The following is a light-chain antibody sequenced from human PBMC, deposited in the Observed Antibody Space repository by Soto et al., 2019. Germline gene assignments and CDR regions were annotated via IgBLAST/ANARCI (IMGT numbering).Light chain of an antibody. Sequence: EIVLTQSPATLSLSPGDRATLSCRASQNINIYLGWYQQKPGQAPRLLIYDASNRATAIPARFSGSGSGTDFTLTTSRLEPEDFAVYYCQQLSRWPFTFGPGTKVHIK. CDR2: DAS. V-gene: IGKV3-11*01. J-gene: IGKJ3*01. CDR1: QNINIY. CDR3: QQLSRWPFT.